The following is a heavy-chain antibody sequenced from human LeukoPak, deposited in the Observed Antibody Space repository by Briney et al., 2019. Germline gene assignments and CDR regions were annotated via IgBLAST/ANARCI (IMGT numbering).Heavy chain of an antibody. J-gene: IGHJ4*02. CDR2: VNSSGDST. Sequence: GGSLRLSCAASGFTFTNYAMSWVPQAPGKGLEWVSPVNSSGDSTFYADSVKGRFTISRDKSNNTLFLQMNSLRAEDTAVYYCAKARGNYFTHLDYWGQGTLVTVSS. D-gene: IGHD2/OR15-2a*01. V-gene: IGHV3-23*01. CDR3: AKARGNYFTHLDY. CDR1: GFTFTNYA.